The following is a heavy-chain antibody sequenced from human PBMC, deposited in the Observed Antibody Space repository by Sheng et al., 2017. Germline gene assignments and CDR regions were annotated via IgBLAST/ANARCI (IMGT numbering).Heavy chain of an antibody. Sequence: EVQLVESGGGLVQPGGSLRLSCAASGFTFSTHAMSWVRQAPGKGLEWVSAISGSGGSTYYADSVKGRFTISRDNSKNTLYLQMNSLRAEDTAVYNCAKMSVIITPGDYWGQGTLVTVSS. V-gene: IGHV3-23*04. CDR2: ISGSGGST. D-gene: IGHD3-10*01. J-gene: IGHJ4*02. CDR3: AKMSVIITPGDY. CDR1: GFTFSTHA.